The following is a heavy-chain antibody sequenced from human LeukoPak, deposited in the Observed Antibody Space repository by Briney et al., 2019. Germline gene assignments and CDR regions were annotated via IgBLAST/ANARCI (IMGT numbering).Heavy chain of an antibody. Sequence: ASLKLSCKASGYTVSTYYIHWVRQAPGEGLEWVWLIHPGVGSTNYAQTLRGRVTMTTDTATTTVHMELTSLKSEDTAVYYCARDRPRNWFDPWGQGTLVTVSP. J-gene: IGHJ5*02. CDR2: IHPGVGST. V-gene: IGHV1-46*04. CDR3: ARDRPRNWFDP. CDR1: GYTVSTYY.